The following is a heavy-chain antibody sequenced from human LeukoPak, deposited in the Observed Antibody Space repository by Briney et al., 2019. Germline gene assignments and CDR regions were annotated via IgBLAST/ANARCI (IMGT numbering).Heavy chain of an antibody. Sequence: PGKSLRLSCAASGFTFNSCGMHWVRQAPGKGLEWVTTISFDGSNKYYAASVKGRFTISRDNSKNALYLQMNSLRAEDSALYYCAKDSSSTRSFDYWGQGTLVTVSS. D-gene: IGHD2-2*01. J-gene: IGHJ4*02. CDR3: AKDSSSTRSFDY. CDR1: GFTFNSCG. V-gene: IGHV3-30*18. CDR2: ISFDGSNK.